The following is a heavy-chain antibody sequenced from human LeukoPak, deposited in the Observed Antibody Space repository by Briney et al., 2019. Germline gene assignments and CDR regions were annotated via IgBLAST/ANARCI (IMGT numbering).Heavy chain of an antibody. J-gene: IGHJ6*02. CDR3: ARAVTTNYYYGMDV. D-gene: IGHD4-17*01. CDR1: GGSIS. Sequence: PSETLSLTCTVSGGSISWIRQPPGKGLEWIGSMYYSGSTYYNPSLKSRVTISVDTSKNQFSLKLSSVTAADTAVYYCARAVTTNYYYGMDVWGQGTTVTVSS. V-gene: IGHV4-39*07. CDR2: MYYSGST.